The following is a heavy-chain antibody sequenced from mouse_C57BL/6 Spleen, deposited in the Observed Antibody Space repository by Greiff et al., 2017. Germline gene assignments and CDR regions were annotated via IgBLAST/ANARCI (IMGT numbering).Heavy chain of an antibody. V-gene: IGHV1-55*01. CDR3: ASGGYYGSSYIAMDY. J-gene: IGHJ4*01. D-gene: IGHD1-1*01. CDR2: IYPGSGST. Sequence: QVQLKQPGAELVKPGASVKMSCKASGYTFTSYWITWVKQRPGQGLEWIGDIYPGSGSTNYNEKFKSKATLTVDTSSSTAYMQLSSLTSEDSAVYYCASGGYYGSSYIAMDYWGQGTSVTVSS. CDR1: GYTFTSYW.